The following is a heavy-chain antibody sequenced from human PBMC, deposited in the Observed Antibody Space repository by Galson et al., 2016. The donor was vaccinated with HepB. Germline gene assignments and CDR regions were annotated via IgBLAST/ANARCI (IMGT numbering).Heavy chain of an antibody. V-gene: IGHV3-11*06. CDR3: ARERDYGDYVVFDY. Sequence: SLRLSCAASGFTFSDYYMSWIRQAPGKGLEWVTYISSSGSYTYYADSVKGRFTISRDNAKNSLNLQLNSLRVEGTAVYYCARERDYGDYVVFDYWGQGSLATVSS. D-gene: IGHD4-17*01. J-gene: IGHJ4*02. CDR2: ISSSGSYT. CDR1: GFTFSDYY.